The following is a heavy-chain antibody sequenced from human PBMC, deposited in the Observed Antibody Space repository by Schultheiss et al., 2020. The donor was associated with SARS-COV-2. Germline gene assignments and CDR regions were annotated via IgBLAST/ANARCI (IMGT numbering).Heavy chain of an antibody. Sequence: SQTLSLTCTVSGGSISSGGYYWSWIRQPAGKGLEWIGRIYTSGSTYYNPSLKSRVTISVDTSKNQFSLKLSSVTAADTAVYYCARFSYDFWSDDTDYGMDVWGQGTTVTVSS. CDR1: GGSISSGGYY. V-gene: IGHV4-61*02. CDR3: ARFSYDFWSDDTDYGMDV. J-gene: IGHJ6*02. D-gene: IGHD3-3*01. CDR2: IYTSGST.